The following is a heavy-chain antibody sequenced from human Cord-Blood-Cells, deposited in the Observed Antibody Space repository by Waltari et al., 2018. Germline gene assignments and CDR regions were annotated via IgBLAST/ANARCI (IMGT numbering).Heavy chain of an antibody. D-gene: IGHD2-21*01. V-gene: IGHV1-69*08. CDR3: ARDEGGYCGGDCYSR. J-gene: IGHJ4*02. CDR1: GGTFSSST. CDR2: IIPILGIA. Sequence: QVQLVQSGAEVKKPGSSVKVSCKASGGTFSSSTISWVRPAPGQGLEWMGRIIPILGIANYAQKFQGRVTITADKSTSTAYMELSSLRSEDTAVYYCARDEGGYCGGDCYSRWGQGTLVTVSS.